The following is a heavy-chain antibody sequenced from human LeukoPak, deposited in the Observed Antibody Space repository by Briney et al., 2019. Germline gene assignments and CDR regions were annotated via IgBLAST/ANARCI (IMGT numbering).Heavy chain of an antibody. D-gene: IGHD2-15*01. J-gene: IGHJ6*02. CDR1: GDSISSEGYS. CDR3: ARETRYCGGGSCYSGMDV. CDR2: IYHSGST. V-gene: IGHV4-30-2*01. Sequence: SQTLSLTCAVSGDSISSEGYSWSWILHPPGNGLEWIGYIYHSGSTYYNPSLKSRVTISVDRSKNQFSLNLSSVTAADTAVYYCARETRYCGGGSCYSGMDVWGQGTTVTVSS.